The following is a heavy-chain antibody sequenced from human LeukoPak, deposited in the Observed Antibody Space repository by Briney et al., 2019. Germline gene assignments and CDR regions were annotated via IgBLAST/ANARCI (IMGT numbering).Heavy chain of an antibody. V-gene: IGHV3-13*04. J-gene: IGHJ4*02. CDR3: ARGGNYDILTGYYPPFDY. D-gene: IGHD3-9*01. CDR2: IGTAGDT. CDR1: GFTFSSYD. Sequence: GGSLRLSCAASGFTFSSYDMHWVRQATGKGLEWVSAIGTAGDTYYPGSVKGRFTISRENAKNSLYLQMNSPRAGDTAVYYCARGGNYDILTGYYPPFDYWGQGTLVTVSS.